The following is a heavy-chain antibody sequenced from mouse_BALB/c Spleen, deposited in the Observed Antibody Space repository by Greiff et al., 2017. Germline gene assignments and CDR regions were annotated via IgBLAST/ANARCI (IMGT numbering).Heavy chain of an antibody. CDR1: GFTFSDYY. J-gene: IGHJ3*01. D-gene: IGHD4-1*01. CDR2: ISDGGSYT. Sequence: EVQRVESGGGLVKPGGSLKLSCAASGFTFSDYYMYWVRQTPEKRLEWVATISDGGSYTYYPDSVKGRFTISRDNAKNNLYLQMSSLKSEDTAMYYCAREGELVPFAYWGQGTLVTVSA. V-gene: IGHV5-4*02. CDR3: AREGELVPFAY.